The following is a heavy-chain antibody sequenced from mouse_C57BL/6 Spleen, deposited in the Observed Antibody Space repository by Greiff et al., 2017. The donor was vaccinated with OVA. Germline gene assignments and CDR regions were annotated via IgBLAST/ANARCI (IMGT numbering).Heavy chain of an antibody. CDR2: IYPGSGNT. CDR1: GYTFTDYY. D-gene: IGHD1-1*01. CDR3: AMRYGSSSYYWDY. J-gene: IGHJ2*01. V-gene: IGHV1-76*01. Sequence: LQESGAELVRPGASVKLSCKASGYTFTDYYINWVKQRPGQGLEWIARIYPGSGNTYYNEKFKGKATLTAEKSSSNAYMQLSSLTSWDSAVYFWAMRYGSSSYYWDYWGQGTTLTVSS.